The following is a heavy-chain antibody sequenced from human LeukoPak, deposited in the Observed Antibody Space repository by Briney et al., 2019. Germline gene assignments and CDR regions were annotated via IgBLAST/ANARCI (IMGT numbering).Heavy chain of an antibody. CDR1: GFTFDDYA. Sequence: PGGSLRLSCAASGFTFDDYAMHWVRHAPGKGLEWVSGISWNSGSIGYADSVKGRFTISRDNAKNSLYLQMNSLRAEDTALYYCARDYGSGSYEGAGWYFDLWGRGTLVTVSS. CDR2: ISWNSGSI. CDR3: ARDYGSGSYEGAGWYFDL. J-gene: IGHJ2*01. V-gene: IGHV3-9*01. D-gene: IGHD3-10*01.